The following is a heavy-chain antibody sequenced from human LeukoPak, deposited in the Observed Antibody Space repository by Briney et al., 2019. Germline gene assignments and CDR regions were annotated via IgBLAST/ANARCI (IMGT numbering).Heavy chain of an antibody. CDR2: ISNDGINK. V-gene: IGHV3-30-3*01. CDR1: GFTFSSYD. D-gene: IGHD4-23*01. J-gene: IGHJ4*02. CDR3: VLGHYGGLFDN. Sequence: VGSLRLSCAASGFTFSSYDMHWVRQAPGKGLEWVAVISNDGINKDYADSVKGRFTISRDNSKNTLYVQMNSLRVEDTAVYYCVLGHYGGLFDNWGQGTLVTVSS.